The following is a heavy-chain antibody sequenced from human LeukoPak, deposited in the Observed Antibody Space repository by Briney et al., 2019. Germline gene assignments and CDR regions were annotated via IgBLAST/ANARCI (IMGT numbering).Heavy chain of an antibody. D-gene: IGHD3-10*01. CDR1: GGSFSGYY. CDR2: INHSGST. CDR3: ARGGAYGSGSYQSRKGVRLHYYYYYGMDV. Sequence: PSETLSLTCAVYGGSFSGYYWSWIRQPPGKGLEWIGEINHSGSTNYNPSLKSRVPISVDTSKSQFSLKLSSVTAADTAVYYCARGGAYGSGSYQSRKGVRLHYYYYYGMDVWGQGTTVTVSS. J-gene: IGHJ6*02. V-gene: IGHV4-34*01.